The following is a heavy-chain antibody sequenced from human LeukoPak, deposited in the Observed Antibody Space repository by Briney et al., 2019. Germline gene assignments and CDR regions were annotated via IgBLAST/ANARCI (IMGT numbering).Heavy chain of an antibody. D-gene: IGHD2-15*01. CDR1: GFTFSNAW. J-gene: IGHJ4*02. V-gene: IGHV3-15*01. CDR3: TTDRRVFRVAATDENDY. Sequence: GGSLRLSCAASGFTFSNAWMSWVRQAPGKGLEWVGRIKSKTDGGTTDYAAPVKGRFTISRDDSKNTLYLQMNSLKTDDTAVYYCTTDRRVFRVAATDENDYWGQGTLVTVSS. CDR2: IKSKTDGGTT.